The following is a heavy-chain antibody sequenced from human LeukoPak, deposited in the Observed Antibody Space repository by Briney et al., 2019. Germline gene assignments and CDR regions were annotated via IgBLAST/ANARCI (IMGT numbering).Heavy chain of an antibody. CDR2: ISGSGGST. D-gene: IGHD6-13*01. Sequence: QPGGSLRLSCAASGFTFSSYAMSWVRQAPGKGLEWVSAISGSGGSTYYADSVKGRFTISRDNSKNTLYLQMNSLRAEDTAVYYCAKDLKLVRGGWYYYGMDVWGQGTTVTVSS. CDR3: AKDLKLVRGGWYYYGMDV. J-gene: IGHJ6*02. V-gene: IGHV3-23*01. CDR1: GFTFSSYA.